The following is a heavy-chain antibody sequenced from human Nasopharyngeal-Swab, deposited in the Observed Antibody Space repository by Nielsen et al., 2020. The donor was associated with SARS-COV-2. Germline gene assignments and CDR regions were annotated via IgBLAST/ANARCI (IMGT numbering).Heavy chain of an antibody. Sequence: SGPTLVKPTETLTLTCTVSGFSLSNARMGVSWIRQPPGKALEWLAHIFSNDEKSYSTSLKSRLTISKDTSKSQVVLTMTNMDPVDTATYYCARIRGYSSGWYVRGFDYWGQGTLVTVSS. V-gene: IGHV2-26*01. CDR2: IFSNDEK. D-gene: IGHD6-19*01. CDR3: ARIRGYSSGWYVRGFDY. CDR1: GFSLSNARMG. J-gene: IGHJ4*02.